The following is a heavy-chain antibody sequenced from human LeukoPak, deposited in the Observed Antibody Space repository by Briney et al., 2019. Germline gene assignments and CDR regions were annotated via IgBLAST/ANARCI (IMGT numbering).Heavy chain of an antibody. CDR2: IFSGDNT. J-gene: IGHJ3*01. Sequence: PGGSLRLSCAASEFSVCTNYMTWVRQAPGKGLEWVAVIFSGDNTYYADSVKGRFTISRDNSKNTLNLQMNSLRAEDTAMYYCASDGGRAYYDSGSYKSVAFDVWGQGTMVTVSS. CDR3: ASDGGRAYYDSGSYKSVAFDV. V-gene: IGHV3-53*01. CDR1: EFSVCTNY. D-gene: IGHD3-10*01.